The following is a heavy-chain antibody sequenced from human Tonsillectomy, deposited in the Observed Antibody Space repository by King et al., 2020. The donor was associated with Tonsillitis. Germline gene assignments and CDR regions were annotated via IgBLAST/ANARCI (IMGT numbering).Heavy chain of an antibody. Sequence: QLVQSGAAVKKPGASVKVYCKASGYTFTSYYMHWVRQAPGQGLEWMGIINPSDGSTSYAQKFQGRVTMTRNSSTSTVYMELSRMRSEDTVLYYCARVPVLTYGDQPGRRYGYGAGPHYGGQGTLVSVPS. D-gene: IGHD5-18*01. CDR1: GYTFTSYY. CDR3: ARVPVLTYGDQPGRRYGYGAGPHY. V-gene: IGHV1-46*01. J-gene: IGHJ4*02. CDR2: INPSDGST.